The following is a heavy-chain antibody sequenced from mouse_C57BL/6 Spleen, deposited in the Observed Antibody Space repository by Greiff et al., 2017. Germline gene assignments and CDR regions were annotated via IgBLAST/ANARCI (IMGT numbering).Heavy chain of an antibody. CDR1: GFSFNTYA. D-gene: IGHD1-1*01. V-gene: IGHV10-1*01. CDR2: IRSKSNNYAT. Sequence: EVKLLESGGGLVQPKGSLKLSCAASGFSFNTYAMNWVRQAPGKGLEWVARIRSKSNNYATYYADSVKDRFTISRDDSESMLYLQMNNLKTEDTAMYYCVRGGGSSNWYFDVWGTGTTVTVSS. CDR3: VRGGGSSNWYFDV. J-gene: IGHJ1*03.